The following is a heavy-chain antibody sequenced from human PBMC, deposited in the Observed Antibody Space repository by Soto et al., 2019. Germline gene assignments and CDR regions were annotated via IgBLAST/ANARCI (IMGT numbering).Heavy chain of an antibody. CDR1: GFTFSSYA. J-gene: IGHJ4*02. Sequence: PGGSLRLSCAASGFTFSSYAMSWVRQAPGKGLDWVSAISGSGGSTYYADSVKGRFTISRDSSKNTLHLQMNSLRGEDTAVYYCAKDKYCSEDSCYLDYWGQGTLVTVSS. D-gene: IGHD2-15*01. CDR2: ISGSGGST. CDR3: AKDKYCSEDSCYLDY. V-gene: IGHV3-23*01.